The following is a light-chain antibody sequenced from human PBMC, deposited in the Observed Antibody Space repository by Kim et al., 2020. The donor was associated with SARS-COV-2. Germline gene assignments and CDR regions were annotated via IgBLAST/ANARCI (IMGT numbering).Light chain of an antibody. CDR3: QAWDSSTAV. V-gene: IGLV3-1*01. CDR1: KLGDKY. J-gene: IGLJ2*01. Sequence: VSPGQTASITCSGDKLGDKYACWYQQKPGQSPVLVIYQDSKRPSGIPERFPGSNSGNTATLTISGTQAMDEADYYCQAWDSSTAVFGGGTQLTVL. CDR2: QDS.